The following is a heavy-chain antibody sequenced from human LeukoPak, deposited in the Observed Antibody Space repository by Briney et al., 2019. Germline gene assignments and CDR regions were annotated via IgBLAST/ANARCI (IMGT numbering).Heavy chain of an antibody. Sequence: SETLSLTCTVSGYSISSGYYWGWIRQPPGKGLEWIGSIYHSGSTYYNPSLKSRVTISVDTSKNQFSLKLSSVTAADTAVYYCARRLRFRNYSDYWGQGTLVTVSS. D-gene: IGHD4-17*01. CDR3: ARRLRFRNYSDY. CDR1: GYSISSGYY. J-gene: IGHJ4*02. V-gene: IGHV4-38-2*02. CDR2: IYHSGST.